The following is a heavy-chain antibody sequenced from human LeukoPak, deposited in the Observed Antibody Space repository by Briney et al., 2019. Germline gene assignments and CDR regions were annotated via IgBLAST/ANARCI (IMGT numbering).Heavy chain of an antibody. D-gene: IGHD3-10*02. J-gene: IGHJ4*02. CDR3: GKYVRGYNRPSEC. V-gene: IGHV3-23*01. CDR1: GVTPTNYA. Sequence: GGSLRLSSEVSGVTPTNYAMNCGRQAPGKGLEWVSSISESGDTTDYADSVKGRFTISRDNSKNTLHLQMNSLGAEDTCLYYCGKYVRGYNRPSECWGQGTLVSVSS. CDR2: ISESGDTT.